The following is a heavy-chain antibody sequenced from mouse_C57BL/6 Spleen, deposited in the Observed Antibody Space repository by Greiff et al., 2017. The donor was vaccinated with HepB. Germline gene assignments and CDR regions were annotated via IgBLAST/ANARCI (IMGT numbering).Heavy chain of an antibody. CDR1: GYTFTDYE. CDR3: TRCDGYPPWFAY. Sequence: QVQLQQSGAELVRPGASVTLSCKASGYTFTDYEMHWVKQTPVHGLEWIGAIDPETGGTAYNQKFKGKAILTADKSSSTAYMELRSLTSEDSAVYYCTRCDGYPPWFAYWGQGTLVTVSA. D-gene: IGHD2-3*01. J-gene: IGHJ3*01. CDR2: IDPETGGT. V-gene: IGHV1-15*01.